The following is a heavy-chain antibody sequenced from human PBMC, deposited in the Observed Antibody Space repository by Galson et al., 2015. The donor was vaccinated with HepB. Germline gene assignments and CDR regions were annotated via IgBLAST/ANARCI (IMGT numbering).Heavy chain of an antibody. Sequence: SLRLSCAASGFTFSSYSMNWVRQAPGKGLEWVSSISSSSSYIYYADSVKGRFTISRDNAKNSLYLQMNSLRAEDTAVYYCARDQHDSSGWYSSHYYYYGMDVWGQGTTVTVS. V-gene: IGHV3-21*01. CDR2: ISSSSSYI. J-gene: IGHJ6*02. CDR3: ARDQHDSSGWYSSHYYYYGMDV. D-gene: IGHD6-19*01. CDR1: GFTFSSYS.